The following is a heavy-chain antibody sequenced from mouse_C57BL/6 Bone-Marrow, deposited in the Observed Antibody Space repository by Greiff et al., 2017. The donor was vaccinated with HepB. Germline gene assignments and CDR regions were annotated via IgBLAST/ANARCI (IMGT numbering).Heavy chain of an antibody. V-gene: IGHV1-52*01. D-gene: IGHD1-1*01. J-gene: IGHJ2*01. CDR1: GYTFTSYW. Sequence: VQLQQPGAELVRPGSSVKLSCKASGYTFTSYWMHWVKQRPIQGLEWIGNIDPSDSETHYNQKFKDKATLTVDKSSSTAYMQLSSLTSEDSAVYYCARYYGSSYVGYLDYWGQGTTLTVSS. CDR2: IDPSDSET. CDR3: ARYYGSSYVGYLDY.